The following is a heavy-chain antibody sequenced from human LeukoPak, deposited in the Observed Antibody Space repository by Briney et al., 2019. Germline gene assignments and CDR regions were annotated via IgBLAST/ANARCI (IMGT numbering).Heavy chain of an antibody. Sequence: PGGSLRLSCAASGFTVSSSYMSWVRQAPGKGLQWVSVIYSGGSTYYADSVKGRFTFSRDNSKNTLYLQMNSLRAEDTAVYYCARAMRGYSHILEHWGQGTLVTVSS. D-gene: IGHD5-18*01. CDR3: ARAMRGYSHILEH. CDR2: IYSGGST. J-gene: IGHJ4*02. CDR1: GFTVSSSY. V-gene: IGHV3-53*01.